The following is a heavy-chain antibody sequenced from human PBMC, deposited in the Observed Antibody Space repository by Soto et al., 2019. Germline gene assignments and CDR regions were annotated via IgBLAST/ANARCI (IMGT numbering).Heavy chain of an antibody. CDR2: IYYSGST. CDR1: GGSISSSSYY. J-gene: IGHJ6*02. CDR3: ARRRGDSYGVYYYGMDV. Sequence: PSETLSLTCTVSGGSISSSSYYWGWIRQPPGKGLGWIGSIYYSGSTYYNPSLKSRVTISVVTSKNQFSLKLSSVTAADTAVYYCARRRGDSYGVYYYGMDVWVQGTTVTDSS. D-gene: IGHD5-18*01. V-gene: IGHV4-39*01.